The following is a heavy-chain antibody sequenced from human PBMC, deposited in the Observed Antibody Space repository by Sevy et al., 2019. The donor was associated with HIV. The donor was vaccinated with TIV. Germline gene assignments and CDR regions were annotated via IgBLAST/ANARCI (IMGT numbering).Heavy chain of an antibody. Sequence: ASVKVSCKASGYIFTGYYMHWVRQAPGQGLEWMGRINPNSGGTNYAQKFQGRVTMTRDTSISTAYMELSRLRSDDTAVYYCAIRIAAAGSVTSDYWGQGILVTVSS. CDR1: GYIFTGYY. D-gene: IGHD6-13*01. V-gene: IGHV1-2*06. CDR3: AIRIAAAGSVTSDY. J-gene: IGHJ4*02. CDR2: INPNSGGT.